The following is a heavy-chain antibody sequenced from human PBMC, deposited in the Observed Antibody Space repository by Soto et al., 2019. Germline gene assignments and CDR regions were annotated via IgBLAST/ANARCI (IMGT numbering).Heavy chain of an antibody. V-gene: IGHV1-69*13. CDR1: GSAFSSYA. D-gene: IGHD2-2*01. J-gene: IGHJ6*02. CDR2: IIPIFGTA. CDR3: ARAGVVVPAAPSYYGMDV. Sequence: SSVKVSSKASGSAFSSYAISWVRQAPGQGLEWMGGIIPIFGTANYAQKFQGRVTITADESTSTAYMEMSSLRSEDPAVYYCARAGVVVPAAPSYYGMDVWGQGTTVPLSS.